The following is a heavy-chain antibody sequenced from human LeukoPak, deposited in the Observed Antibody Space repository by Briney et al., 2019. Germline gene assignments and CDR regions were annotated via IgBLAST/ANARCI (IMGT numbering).Heavy chain of an antibody. V-gene: IGHV3-30*19. CDR3: AREGRDSYDSSGYYPDAFDI. CDR2: IWYDGSNK. D-gene: IGHD3-22*01. J-gene: IGHJ3*02. CDR1: GFTFSSYG. Sequence: GRSLRLSCAASGFTFSSYGMHWVRQAPGKGLEWVAVIWYDGSNKYYADSVKGRFTISRDNSKNTLYLQMNSLRAEDTAVYYCAREGRDSYDSSGYYPDAFDIWGQGTMVTVSS.